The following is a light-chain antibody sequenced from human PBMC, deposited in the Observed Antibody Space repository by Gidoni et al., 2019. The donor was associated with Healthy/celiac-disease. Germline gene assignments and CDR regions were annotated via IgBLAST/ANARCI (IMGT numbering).Light chain of an antibody. J-gene: IGKJ4*01. CDR1: QSVSSY. V-gene: IGKV3-11*01. CDR2: DAS. CDR3: QQRSNWPLT. Sequence: EIALAQFPATLSLSPGERATLSCRASQSVSSYLAWYQQKPVQAPRLLIYDASNRATGIPARFSGSGSGTDFTLTISSLGPEDFAVYYCQQRSNWPLTFGGGTKVEIK.